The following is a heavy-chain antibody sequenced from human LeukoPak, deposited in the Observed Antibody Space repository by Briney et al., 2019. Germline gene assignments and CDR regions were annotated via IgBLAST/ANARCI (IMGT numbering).Heavy chain of an antibody. D-gene: IGHD3-10*01. Sequence: GESLKISCKGSGYSFSSSWIGWVRQMPGNGLEWMGIIHPGDSDTRYSPSFEGQVTISLDKSNSTAYLHWSSLKASDTAVYFCARLDGGLMVRGVKSFDYWGQGTLVTVSS. V-gene: IGHV5-51*01. CDR2: IHPGDSDT. J-gene: IGHJ4*02. CDR3: ARLDGGLMVRGVKSFDY. CDR1: GYSFSSSW.